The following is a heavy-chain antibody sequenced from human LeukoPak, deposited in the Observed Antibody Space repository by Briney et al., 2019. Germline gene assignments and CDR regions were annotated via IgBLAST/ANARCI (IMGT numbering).Heavy chain of an antibody. J-gene: IGHJ4*02. CDR2: ISSTGSYT. CDR1: GVTLSVYY. CDR3: ARKLGRSQCGRDCFFDH. D-gene: IGHD2-21*02. Sequence: GGSLRLSCEASGVTLSVYYMSWFRQAPGKGLEWIGYISSTGSYTTYADSVRGRFTISRDNAKSLLFLQMNNLRAEDTAIYYCARKLGRSQCGRDCFFDHWGQGTLVAVSS. V-gene: IGHV3-11*03.